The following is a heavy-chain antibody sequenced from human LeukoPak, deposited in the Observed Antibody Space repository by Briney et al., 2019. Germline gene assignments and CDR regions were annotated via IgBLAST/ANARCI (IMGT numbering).Heavy chain of an antibody. CDR1: GDSFSSICAA. Sequence: SQTLSLTCAISGDSFSSICAAWNWYRQSPSTGLEWLGRTYYRSKWYNDYAVSVKSRITINPDTSKNQFSLQLNSVTPEDTAVYYCARDRLDFWSGYFDYWGQGTLVTVSS. D-gene: IGHD3-3*01. V-gene: IGHV6-1*01. CDR2: TYYRSKWYN. CDR3: ARDRLDFWSGYFDY. J-gene: IGHJ4*02.